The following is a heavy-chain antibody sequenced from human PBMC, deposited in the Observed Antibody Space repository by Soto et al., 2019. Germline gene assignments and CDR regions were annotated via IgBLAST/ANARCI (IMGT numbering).Heavy chain of an antibody. J-gene: IGHJ6*03. CDR1: GVTFSSYT. CDR2: IIPILGIA. V-gene: IGHV1-69*02. CDR3: ASVPTIVVVQAAATYSYMDV. D-gene: IGHD2-2*01. Sequence: QVQLVQSGAEVKKPGSSVKVSCKASGVTFSSYTISWVRQAPGQGLEWMGMIIPILGIAHYAQKFQGRVTITADKYTRTAYMELSSLRSEDTAVYYCASVPTIVVVQAAATYSYMDVWGKGTTVTVSS.